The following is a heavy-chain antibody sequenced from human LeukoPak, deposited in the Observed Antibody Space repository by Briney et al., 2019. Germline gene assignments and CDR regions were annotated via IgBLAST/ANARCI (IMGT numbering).Heavy chain of an antibody. D-gene: IGHD3-22*01. Sequence: ASVKVSCKASGHTFTSYAMHWVRQAPGQRLEWMGWINAGNGNTKYSQKFQGRVTITRDTSASTAYMELSSLRSEDTAVYYCARVDDSSPWGYYYGMDVWGQGTTVTVSS. CDR1: GHTFTSYA. V-gene: IGHV1-3*01. J-gene: IGHJ6*02. CDR2: INAGNGNT. CDR3: ARVDDSSPWGYYYGMDV.